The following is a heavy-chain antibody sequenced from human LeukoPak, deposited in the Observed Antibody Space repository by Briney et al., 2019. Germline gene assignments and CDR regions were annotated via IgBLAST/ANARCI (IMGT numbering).Heavy chain of an antibody. CDR3: ARDVGTLDTAMVSFEY. V-gene: IGHV4-38-2*02. J-gene: IGHJ4*02. Sequence: PSETLSLTCTVSGYSISSGYYWGWIRQPPGKGLEWIGSIYPSGTTYYNPSLKSRVTISVDTPKNQFSLKVSSVTAADTAVYYCARDVGTLDTAMVSFEYWGQGTLVTVSS. CDR2: IYPSGTT. D-gene: IGHD5-18*01. CDR1: GYSISSGYY.